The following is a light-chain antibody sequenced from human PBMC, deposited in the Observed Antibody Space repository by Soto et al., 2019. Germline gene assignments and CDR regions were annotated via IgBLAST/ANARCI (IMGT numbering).Light chain of an antibody. Sequence: HSASISYLIWYQQRPGRAPRLLIYGASNRVPGIPDRFSGCCSRTDVTLTIRRPEHEDFAAYYCQQYGDSPPGTVGQGTKVDIK. CDR2: GAS. J-gene: IGKJ1*01. CDR1: HSASISY. CDR3: QQYGDSPPGT. V-gene: IGKV3-20*01.